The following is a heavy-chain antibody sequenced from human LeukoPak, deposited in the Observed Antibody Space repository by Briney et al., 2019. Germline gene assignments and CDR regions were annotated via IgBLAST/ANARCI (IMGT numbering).Heavy chain of an antibody. CDR2: ISSSSSPI. CDR3: AREGLGDDSSGYYYVNFDY. J-gene: IGHJ4*02. V-gene: IGHV3-48*01. CDR1: GLTFSSYS. Sequence: PGGSLRLSCAASGLTFSSYSMNWVRQAPGKGLEWVSHISSSSSPIYYADSVKGRFTISRDNAKNSLYLQMNSLRAEDTAVYYCAREGLGDDSSGYYYVNFDYWGQGTLVTVSS. D-gene: IGHD3-22*01.